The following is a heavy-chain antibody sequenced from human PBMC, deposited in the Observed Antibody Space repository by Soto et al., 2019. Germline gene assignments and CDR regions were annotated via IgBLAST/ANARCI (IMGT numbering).Heavy chain of an antibody. Sequence: GGSLRLSCAASGFTFDDYAMHWVRQAPWKGLEWVSGISWNSGSIGYADSVKGRFTISRDNAKNSLYLQMNSLRAEDTALYYCAKGSNYDFWSGFSTQSSYYYYGMDVWGQGTTVTVSS. CDR2: ISWNSGSI. V-gene: IGHV3-9*01. CDR3: AKGSNYDFWSGFSTQSSYYYYGMDV. CDR1: GFTFDDYA. J-gene: IGHJ6*02. D-gene: IGHD3-3*01.